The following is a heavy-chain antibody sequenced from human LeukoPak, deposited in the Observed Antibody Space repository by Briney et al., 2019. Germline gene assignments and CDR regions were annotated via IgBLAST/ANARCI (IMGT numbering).Heavy chain of an antibody. D-gene: IGHD3-22*01. V-gene: IGHV5-51*01. CDR3: ATTSDSSGVAFDY. CDR2: IYPGDSDT. CDR1: GYRFTSYW. Sequence: GESLKISCKGSGYRFTSYWIGWVRQMPGKGLEWMGIIYPGDSDTRYSPSFQGQDTISADKSISTAYLQWSSLKASDTAMYYCATTSDSSGVAFDYWGQGTLVTVSS. J-gene: IGHJ4*02.